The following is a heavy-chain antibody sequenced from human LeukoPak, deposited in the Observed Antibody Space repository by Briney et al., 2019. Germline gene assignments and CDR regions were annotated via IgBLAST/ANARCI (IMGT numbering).Heavy chain of an antibody. Sequence: SETLSLTCTVSGGSISSYYWSWIRQPPGKGREWIGYIYYSGSTNYNPFLKSRVTISVDTSKNQFSLKLSSATAADTAVYYCAREDSSGYYAYWGQGTLVTVSS. V-gene: IGHV4-59*01. CDR3: AREDSSGYYAY. D-gene: IGHD3-22*01. CDR2: IYYSGST. J-gene: IGHJ4*02. CDR1: GGSISSYY.